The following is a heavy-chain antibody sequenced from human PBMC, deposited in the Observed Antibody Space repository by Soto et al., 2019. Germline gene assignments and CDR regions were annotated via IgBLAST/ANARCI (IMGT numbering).Heavy chain of an antibody. V-gene: IGHV4-31*01. J-gene: IGHJ4*02. CDR1: GGSISSGGYY. D-gene: IGHD3-16*02. CDR3: ARGVIH. CDR2: IYYSGST. Sequence: QLQLQESGPGLVKPSQTLSLTCTVSGGSISSGGYYWSWTRQHPGKGLEWIGYIYYSGSTSYHPSLQTPVPTTVDTSNNQVTPELNSVTASDTAAYYFARGVIHWGPGTLVTVS.